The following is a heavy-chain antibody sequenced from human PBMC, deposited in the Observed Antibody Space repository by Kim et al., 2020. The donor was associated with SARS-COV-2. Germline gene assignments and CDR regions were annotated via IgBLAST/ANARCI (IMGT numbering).Heavy chain of an antibody. Sequence: SETLSLTCTVSGGSISSYYWSWIRQPPGKGLEWIGYIYYSGSTNYNPSLKSRVTISVDTSKNQFSLKLSSVTAADTAVYYCARGGGYRSGWYDSGYGDAQNYFDYWGQGTLVTVSS. V-gene: IGHV4-59*13. J-gene: IGHJ4*02. CDR3: ARGGGYRSGWYDSGYGDAQNYFDY. CDR2: IYYSGST. CDR1: GGSISSYY. D-gene: IGHD6-19*01.